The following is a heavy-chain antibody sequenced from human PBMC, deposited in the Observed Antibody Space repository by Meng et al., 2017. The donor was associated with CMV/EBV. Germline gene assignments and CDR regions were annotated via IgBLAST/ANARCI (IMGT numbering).Heavy chain of an antibody. J-gene: IGHJ4*02. D-gene: IGHD3-10*01. CDR1: GGSISSSSYY. CDR3: ARQNAMVRGVIAG. Sequence: SETLSLTCTVSGGSISSSSYYWGWIRQPPGKGLKWIGSIYYSGSTYYNPSLKSRVTISVDTSKNQFSLKLSSVTAADTAVYYCARQNAMVRGVIAGWGQGTLVTVSS. CDR2: IYYSGST. V-gene: IGHV4-39*01.